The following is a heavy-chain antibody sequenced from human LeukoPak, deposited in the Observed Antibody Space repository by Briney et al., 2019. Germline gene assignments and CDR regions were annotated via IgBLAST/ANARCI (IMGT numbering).Heavy chain of an antibody. V-gene: IGHV3-7*04. CDR2: INRDGSEK. J-gene: IGHJ6*02. CDR1: GFTFSSYW. CDR3: ARAYRYGMDV. Sequence: SGGSLRLSCAASGFTFSSYWMSWVRRAPGKGLEWVANINRDGSEKYYVDSVKGRFTISRDNAKNSLYLQMNSLRAEDTAVYYCARAYRYGMDVWGQGTTVTVSS. D-gene: IGHD2-21*01.